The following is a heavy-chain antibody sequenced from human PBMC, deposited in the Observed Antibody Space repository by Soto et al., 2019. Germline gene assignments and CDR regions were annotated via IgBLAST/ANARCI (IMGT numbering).Heavy chain of an antibody. CDR3: ARGGYREYYYDSSGYYYWHYYYGMDV. J-gene: IGHJ6*02. CDR1: GYTFTGYY. Sequence: SVKVSCKASGYTFTGYYMHWVRQAPGQGLEWMGWINPNSGGTNYAQKFQGGVTMTRDTSISTAYMELSRLRSDDTAVYYCARGGYREYYYDSSGYYYWHYYYGMDVWGQGTTVTVSS. V-gene: IGHV1-2*02. CDR2: INPNSGGT. D-gene: IGHD3-22*01.